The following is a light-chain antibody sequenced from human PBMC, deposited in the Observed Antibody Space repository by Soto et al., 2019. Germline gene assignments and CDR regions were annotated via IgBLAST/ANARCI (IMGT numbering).Light chain of an antibody. CDR3: QQYTNWPLT. J-gene: IGKJ5*01. Sequence: EMVMTQSPATLAVSPGERFTLSCRASQSVSSDLAWYQQKPGQSPRLFIYGASTRATGIPARFSGSGSGTEFTLTISSLQSADFAVYYCQQYTNWPLTFGQGTRLEIK. CDR2: GAS. V-gene: IGKV3-15*01. CDR1: QSVSSD.